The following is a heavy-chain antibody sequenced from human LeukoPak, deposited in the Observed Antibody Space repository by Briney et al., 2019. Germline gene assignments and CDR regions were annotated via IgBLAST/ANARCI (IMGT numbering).Heavy chain of an antibody. CDR1: GISFGDSA. J-gene: IGHJ1*01. D-gene: IGHD3-22*01. CDR3: AKWGPLTYNYYDSSGYYYDPLFQH. Sequence: GGSLRLSCIGSGISFGDSAMTWVRQAPGKGLEWVGSIRSKTYGGTTEYAASVKGRFTISRDDSKNTLYLQMNSLRAEDTAVYYCAKWGPLTYNYYDSSGYYYDPLFQHWGQGTLVTVSS. CDR2: IRSKTYGGTT. V-gene: IGHV3-49*04.